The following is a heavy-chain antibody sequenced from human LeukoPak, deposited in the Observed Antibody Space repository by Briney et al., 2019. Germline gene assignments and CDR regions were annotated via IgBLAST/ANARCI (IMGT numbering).Heavy chain of an antibody. V-gene: IGHV3-66*01. Sequence: PGGSLRLSCAASGFTVSSNYMSWVRQAPGKGLEWVSVVYSGGSTYYADSVKGRFTISRDNSQNTLYLQMNSLRAEDTAVYYCARDYGDYVPSGDYWGQGTLVTVSS. CDR3: ARDYGDYVPSGDY. CDR2: VYSGGST. D-gene: IGHD4-17*01. CDR1: GFTVSSNY. J-gene: IGHJ4*02.